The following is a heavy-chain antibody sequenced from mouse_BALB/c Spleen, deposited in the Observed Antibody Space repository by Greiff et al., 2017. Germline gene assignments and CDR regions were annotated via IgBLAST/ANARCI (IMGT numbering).Heavy chain of an antibody. CDR1: GYAFSSYG. CDR2: IYPGDGDT. CDR3: ARWEDGNYWFAY. Sequence: QVHLQQSGAELVRPGSSGKISCKASGYAFSSYGMNWVKQRPGQGLEWIGQIYPGDGDTNYNGKFKGKATLTADKSSSTAYMQLSSLTSEDSAVYFCARWEDGNYWFAYWGQGTLVTVSA. V-gene: IGHV1-80*01. J-gene: IGHJ3*01. D-gene: IGHD2-1*01.